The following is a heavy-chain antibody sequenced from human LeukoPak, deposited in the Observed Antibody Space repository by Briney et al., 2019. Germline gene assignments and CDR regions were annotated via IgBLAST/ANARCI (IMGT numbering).Heavy chain of an antibody. D-gene: IGHD6-13*01. CDR2: INAGNGNT. CDR3: ARDTVAAAGTLDPWFDP. J-gene: IGHJ5*02. CDR1: GYTFTSYA. Sequence: ASVKVSCKASGYTFTSYAMHWVRQAPGQRLEWMGWINAGNGNTKSSQKFQGRVTISRDTSASTAYVELSSLRSEDTAVYYCARDTVAAAGTLDPWFDPWGQGTLVTVSS. V-gene: IGHV1-3*01.